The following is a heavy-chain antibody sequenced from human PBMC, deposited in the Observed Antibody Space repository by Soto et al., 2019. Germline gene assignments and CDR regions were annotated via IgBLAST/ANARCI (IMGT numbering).Heavy chain of an antibody. D-gene: IGHD3-3*01. CDR1: GFTFDDYA. V-gene: IGHV3-9*01. CDR2: ISWNSGSI. J-gene: IGHJ4*02. Sequence: EVQLVESGGGLVQPGRSLRLSCAASGFTFDDYAMHWVRQAPGKGLEWVSGISWNSGSIGYADSVKGRFTISRDNAKNSLYLQMNSLRAEDTALYYCAKDTDYTLFLRFDYWGQGTLVTVSS. CDR3: AKDTDYTLFLRFDY.